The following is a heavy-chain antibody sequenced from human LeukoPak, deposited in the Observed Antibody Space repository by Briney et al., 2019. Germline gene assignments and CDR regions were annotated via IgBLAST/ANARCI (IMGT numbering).Heavy chain of an antibody. CDR3: ARGAVRGGTNFDY. D-gene: IGHD3-10*01. CDR2: AYYRSKWFI. J-gene: IGHJ4*02. CDR1: GDSVSGSPAV. V-gene: IGHV6-1*01. Sequence: SQTLSLTCAISGDSVSGSPAVWNWIRQSPSRGLEWLGRAYYRSKWFIDYALSVKGRITITPDTSKNQISLQLNSVTAEDTAVYYCARGAVRGGTNFDYWGQGTLVTVSS.